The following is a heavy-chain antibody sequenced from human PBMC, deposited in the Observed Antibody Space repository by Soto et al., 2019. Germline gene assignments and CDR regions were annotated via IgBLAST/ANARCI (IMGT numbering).Heavy chain of an antibody. CDR2: VGGSGRNT. CDR3: AKNGLSSWPSAIDS. Sequence: PGGSLRLSCATSGFTFNNNGMSWVRQAPGKGLDWVSGVGGSGRNTYYADSVKGRFTVSRDNSKNTLFLQMNSLRAEDTAIYYCAKNGLSSWPSAIDSWGQGTLVTVSS. J-gene: IGHJ4*02. CDR1: GFTFNNNG. D-gene: IGHD6-13*01. V-gene: IGHV3-23*01.